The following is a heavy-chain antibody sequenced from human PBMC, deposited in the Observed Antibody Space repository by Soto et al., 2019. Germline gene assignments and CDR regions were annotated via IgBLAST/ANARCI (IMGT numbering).Heavy chain of an antibody. CDR3: ASGKDIVLVPAAAEDYYYYGMDV. D-gene: IGHD2-2*01. CDR1: GYTFTSYA. Sequence: ASVKVSCKASGYTFTSYAISWVRQAPGQGLEWMGGIIPIFGTANYAQKFQGRVTITADESTSTAYMELSSLRSEDTAVYYCASGKDIVLVPAAAEDYYYYGMDVWGQGTTVTVSS. CDR2: IIPIFGTA. J-gene: IGHJ6*02. V-gene: IGHV1-69*13.